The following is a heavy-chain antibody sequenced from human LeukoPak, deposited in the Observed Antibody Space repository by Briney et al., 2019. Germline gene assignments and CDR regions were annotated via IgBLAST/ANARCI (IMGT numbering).Heavy chain of an antibody. CDR1: GGPFSGYY. CDR2: INHSGST. D-gene: IGHD4-11*01. J-gene: IGHJ5*02. CDR3: ARALRQYLPFDP. V-gene: IGHV4-34*01. Sequence: SETLSLTCAVYGGPFSGYYWSWIRQPPGKGLEWIGEINHSGSTNYNPSLKSRVTISVDTSKNQFSLKLSSVTAADTAVYYCARALRQYLPFDPWGQGTLVTVSS.